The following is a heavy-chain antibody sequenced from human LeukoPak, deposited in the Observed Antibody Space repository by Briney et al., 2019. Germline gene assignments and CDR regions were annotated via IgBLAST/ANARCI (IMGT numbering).Heavy chain of an antibody. CDR3: ARDGSYRRADYYYYMDV. D-gene: IGHD1-26*01. J-gene: IGHJ6*03. V-gene: IGHV1-69*13. CDR2: VIPIFGTA. Sequence: SVTVSCKASGGTFSSYAISWVRQAPGQGLEWMGGVIPIFGTANYAQKFQGRVTITADESTSTAYMELSSLRSEDTAVYYCARDGSYRRADYYYYMDVWGKGTTVTVSS. CDR1: GGTFSSYA.